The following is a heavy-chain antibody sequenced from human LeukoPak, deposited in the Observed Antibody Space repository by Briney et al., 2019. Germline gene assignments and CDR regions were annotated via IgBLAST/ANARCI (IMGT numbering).Heavy chain of an antibody. V-gene: IGHV4-34*01. CDR3: ARDPFQQLLMYNWFDP. CDR2: INHSGST. J-gene: IGHJ5*02. Sequence: SQTLSLTCAVYGGSFSGYYWSWIRQPPGKGLEWIGEINHSGSTNYNPSLKSRVTISVDTSKNQFSLKLSSVTAADTAVYYCARDPFQQLLMYNWFDPWGQGTLVTVSS. CDR1: GGSFSGYY. D-gene: IGHD2-2*01.